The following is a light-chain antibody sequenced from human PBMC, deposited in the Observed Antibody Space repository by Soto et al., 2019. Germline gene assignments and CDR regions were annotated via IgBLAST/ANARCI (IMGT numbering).Light chain of an antibody. CDR1: QSVTNF. J-gene: IGKJ3*01. V-gene: IGKV1-39*01. CDR3: QQTYSTPQVT. Sequence: DIQLTQSPSFLSASVGDRVTITCRASQSVTNFLNWYQQKPGKAPKLLISAASTLQSGVPSRFSGSGSGTDFTLTISSLQPDDFATYYCQQTYSTPQVTFGPGTKVDI. CDR2: AAS.